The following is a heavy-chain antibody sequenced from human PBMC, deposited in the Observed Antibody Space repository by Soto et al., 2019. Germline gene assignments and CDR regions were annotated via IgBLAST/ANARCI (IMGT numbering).Heavy chain of an antibody. D-gene: IGHD3-22*01. CDR1: GFTFSSYS. V-gene: IGHV3-21*01. J-gene: IGHJ4*02. Sequence: PGGSLRLSCAASGFTFSSYSMNWVRQAPGKGLEWVSSISSSSSYIYYADSVKGRFTISRDNAKNSLYLQMNSLRAEDTAVYYCARDSDSSGYPDYWGQGTLVTVSS. CDR3: ARDSDSSGYPDY. CDR2: ISSSSSYI.